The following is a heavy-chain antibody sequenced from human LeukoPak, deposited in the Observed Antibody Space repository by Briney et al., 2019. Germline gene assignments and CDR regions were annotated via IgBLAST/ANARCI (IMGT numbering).Heavy chain of an antibody. CDR3: VKVAAPGSGGRGGY. D-gene: IGHD6-13*01. CDR2: IYSGGST. J-gene: IGHJ4*02. V-gene: IGHV3-53*01. Sequence: GGSLRLSCAASGFTVSSNYMGWVRQAPGKGLEWVSVIYSGGSTDYADSVKGRFTISRDNSKNTLNLQMNSLRAEDTAVYYCVKVAAPGSGGRGGYWGQGTLVTVSS. CDR1: GFTVSSNY.